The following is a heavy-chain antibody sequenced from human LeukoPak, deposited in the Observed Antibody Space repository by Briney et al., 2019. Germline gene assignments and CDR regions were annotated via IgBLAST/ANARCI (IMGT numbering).Heavy chain of an antibody. D-gene: IGHD3-10*01. CDR3: TTITMIREHEDY. CDR1: GFTFNSYA. CDR2: ISYDGSIN. Sequence: GGSLRLSCAASGFTFNSYAVHWVRQAPGKGLEWVAVISYDGSINFYAASVKGRFTISRDNSKNTLYLQMNSLKTEDTAVYYCTTITMIREHEDYWGQGTLVTVSS. V-gene: IGHV3-30-3*01. J-gene: IGHJ4*02.